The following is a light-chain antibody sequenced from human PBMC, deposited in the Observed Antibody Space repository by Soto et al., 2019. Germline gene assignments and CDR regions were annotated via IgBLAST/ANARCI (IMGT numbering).Light chain of an antibody. J-gene: IGKJ1*01. CDR3: QQYGGSRT. V-gene: IGKV3-20*01. CDR2: GAS. Sequence: EIVLTQSPGTLSLSPGDRATLSCRASQSVSRSYLGWYQQKPGQAPRLLISGASTRATGVPDRFSGSGSGTDFTLTISRLEPEDFAVYYCQQYGGSRTFGQGTKVDIK. CDR1: QSVSRSY.